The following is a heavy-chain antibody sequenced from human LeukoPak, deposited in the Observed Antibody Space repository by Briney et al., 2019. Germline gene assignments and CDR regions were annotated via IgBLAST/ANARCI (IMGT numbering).Heavy chain of an antibody. CDR1: GFRFSDYY. D-gene: IGHD5-18*01. CDR2: ISGGSSYT. J-gene: IGHJ4*02. V-gene: IGHV3-11*05. CDR3: ARAGTAMDVDY. Sequence: NAGGSLRLSCAASGFRFSDYYMSWIRQAPGKGLEWVSYISGGSSYTNYADSVKGRFTISRDNAKNSLYLQMNSLGAEDTAVYYCARAGTAMDVDYWGQGTLVTVSS.